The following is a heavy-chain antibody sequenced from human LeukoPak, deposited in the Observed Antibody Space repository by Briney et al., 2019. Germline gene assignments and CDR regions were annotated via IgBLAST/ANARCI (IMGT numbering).Heavy chain of an antibody. J-gene: IGHJ5*02. CDR2: IGGSGGST. Sequence: GGSLRLSCAASGFTFSSYAMSWVRQAPGKGLWWGSAIGGSGGSTYYADSVKGRFTISRDNSKNTLYLQLNRLRAEDTAVYYCAAPPMVRGVIAGWFDPWGQGTLVTVSS. D-gene: IGHD3-10*01. CDR1: GFTFSSYA. CDR3: AAPPMVRGVIAGWFDP. V-gene: IGHV3-23*01.